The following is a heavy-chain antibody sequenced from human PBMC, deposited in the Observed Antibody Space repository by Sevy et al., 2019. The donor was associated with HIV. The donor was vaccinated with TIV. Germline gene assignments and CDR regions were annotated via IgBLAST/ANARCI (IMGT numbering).Heavy chain of an antibody. V-gene: IGHV3-9*01. D-gene: IGHD1-20*01. Sequence: GGSLRLSCVASGFSFDDYAIHWVRQPPGKGLEWVSGISWNGASIGYADSVKGRFTISRDNAKNSLYLQMNSLRTDDTALYYCVKVEDNSNRFAYWGQGTVVTVSS. CDR3: VKVEDNSNRFAY. J-gene: IGHJ4*02. CDR2: ISWNGASI. CDR1: GFSFDDYA.